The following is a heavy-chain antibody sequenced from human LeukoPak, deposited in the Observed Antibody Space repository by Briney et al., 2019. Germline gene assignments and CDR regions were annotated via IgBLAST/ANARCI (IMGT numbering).Heavy chain of an antibody. J-gene: IGHJ4*02. D-gene: IGHD1-26*01. CDR3: TRGSLSGSSRDY. CDR2: MNPNTGDT. V-gene: IGHV1-8*01. CDR1: GYTFNGYD. Sequence: GASVKVSCKASGYTFNGYDINWVRQATGQGLEWMGWMNPNTGDTGYAQKFQGRVTMTRNTSIDTAYMELSGLKSEGTAVYYCTRGSLSGSSRDYWGQGTLVTVSS.